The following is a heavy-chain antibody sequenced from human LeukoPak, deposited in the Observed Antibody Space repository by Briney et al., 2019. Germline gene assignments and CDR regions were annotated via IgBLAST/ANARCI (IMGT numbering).Heavy chain of an antibody. CDR1: GYSFIIYW. CDR2: IDTGDSYT. D-gene: IGHD4-17*01. CDR3: ARHSYGDSFGY. Sequence: GESLQISCKGSGYSFIIYWIRWVGRMPGKGLEWMGRIDTGDSYTNYSPSFQGHVTFSADKSITTAYLQWSSLQASDTAMYYCARHSYGDSFGYWGQGTLVTVSS. J-gene: IGHJ4*02. V-gene: IGHV5-10-1*01.